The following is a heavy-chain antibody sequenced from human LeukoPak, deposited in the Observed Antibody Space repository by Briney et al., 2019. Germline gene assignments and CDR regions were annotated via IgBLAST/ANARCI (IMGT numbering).Heavy chain of an antibody. V-gene: IGHV1-2*02. D-gene: IGHD6-19*01. CDR1: GYTFTAYY. J-gene: IGHJ4*02. Sequence: AAVKVSCKTSGYTFTAYYIHWLRQSPGQGLEWMGWMNRHSGGTKYAQTFQGRVTLTRDTSISAAYLELSSLTSDDTAVYFCARQGSNSSGWYPVDDWGQGTLVTGSS. CDR3: ARQGSNSSGWYPVDD. CDR2: MNRHSGGT.